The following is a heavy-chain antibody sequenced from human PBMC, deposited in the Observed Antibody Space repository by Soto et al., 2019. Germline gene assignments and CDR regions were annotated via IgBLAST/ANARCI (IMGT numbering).Heavy chain of an antibody. D-gene: IGHD3-22*01. Sequence: SVKVSCKASGGTFSSYAISWVRQAPGQGLEWMGGIIPIFGTANYAQKFQGRVTITADESTSTAYMELSSLRSEDTAVYYCARANIITMISQGTMDVWGQANTVTVSS. CDR2: IIPIFGTA. CDR1: GGTFSSYA. J-gene: IGHJ6*02. CDR3: ARANIITMISQGTMDV. V-gene: IGHV1-69*13.